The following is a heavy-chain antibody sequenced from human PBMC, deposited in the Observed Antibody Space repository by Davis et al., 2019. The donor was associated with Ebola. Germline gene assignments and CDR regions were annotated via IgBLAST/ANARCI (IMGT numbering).Heavy chain of an antibody. CDR3: ARALLNWYFDL. Sequence: MPSETLSLTCAVYGGSFSGYYWSWIRQPPGKGLEWIGEINHSGSTYYNPSLKSRVTLSVDRSKNQFSLKQSSVTAADTAVYYCARALLNWYFDLWGRGTLVTVSS. V-gene: IGHV4-34*01. CDR2: INHSGST. J-gene: IGHJ2*01. CDR1: GGSFSGYY. D-gene: IGHD2-21*01.